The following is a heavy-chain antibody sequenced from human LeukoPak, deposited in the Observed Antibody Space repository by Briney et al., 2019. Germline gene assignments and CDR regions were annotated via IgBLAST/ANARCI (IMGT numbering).Heavy chain of an antibody. CDR2: ISSSGSTI. D-gene: IGHD6-19*01. CDR1: GSTFSSYE. J-gene: IGHJ4*02. V-gene: IGHV3-48*03. Sequence: GGSLRLSCAASGSTFSSYEMNWVRQAPGKGLEWVSYISSSGSTIYYADSVKGRFTISRDNAKNSLYLQMNSLRAEDTAIYYCAKDQGSGWWRWDYWGQGALVTVSS. CDR3: AKDQGSGWWRWDY.